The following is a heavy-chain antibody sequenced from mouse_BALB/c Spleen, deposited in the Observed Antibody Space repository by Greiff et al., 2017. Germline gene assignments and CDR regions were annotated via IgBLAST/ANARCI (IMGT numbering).Heavy chain of an antibody. CDR3: KGGGYFDV. J-gene: IGHJ1*01. CDR2: ILPGSGST. CDR1: GYTFSSYW. Sequence: VQLQQSGAELMKPGASVKISCKATGYTFSSYWIEWVKQRPGHGLEWIGEILPGSGSTNYNEKFKGKATFTADTSSNTAYMQLSSLTSEDSAVYFCKGGGYFDVWGAGTTVTVSS. V-gene: IGHV1-9*01.